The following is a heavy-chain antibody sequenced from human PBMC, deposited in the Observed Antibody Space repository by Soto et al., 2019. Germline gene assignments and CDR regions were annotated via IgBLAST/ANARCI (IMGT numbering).Heavy chain of an antibody. D-gene: IGHD3-16*01. Sequence: EVQLVESGGGVVQPGGSLKLSCTASGFTFSDSAFHWVRQASGNGLEWVGRIRGKPRSYTTAYAASVKGRFTISRDDSKNTAYLQMNSLKTEDTAVYYCTRHDDYIWGSHGSWGQGTLVTVSS. CDR3: TRHDDYIWGSHGS. CDR2: IRGKPRSYTT. J-gene: IGHJ5*02. V-gene: IGHV3-73*01. CDR1: GFTFSDSA.